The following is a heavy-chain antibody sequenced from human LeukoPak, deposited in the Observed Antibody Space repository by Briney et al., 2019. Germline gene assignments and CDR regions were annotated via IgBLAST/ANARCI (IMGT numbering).Heavy chain of an antibody. CDR2: INHSGST. Sequence: PSETLSLTCAVYGGSFSGYYWSGIRQPPGKGLEWIGEINHSGSTNYNPSLKSRVTISVDTSKNQFSLKLSSVTAADTAVYYCARGLSAIVHWGQGTLVTVSS. CDR1: GGSFSGYY. V-gene: IGHV4-34*01. J-gene: IGHJ4*02. CDR3: ARGLSAIVH. D-gene: IGHD2-21*02.